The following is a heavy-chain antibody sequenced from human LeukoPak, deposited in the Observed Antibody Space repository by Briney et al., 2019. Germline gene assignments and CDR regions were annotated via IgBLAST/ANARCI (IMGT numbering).Heavy chain of an antibody. CDR2: IYYSGST. D-gene: IGHD3-10*01. Sequence: PSETLSLTCTVSGGSISSSSYYWGWIRQPPGKGLEWIGSIYYSGSTYYNPSLKSRVTISVDTSKNQFSLKLSSVTAADTAVYYCARLRGGSGTPSQWFDPWGQGTLVTVSS. CDR3: ARLRGGSGTPSQWFDP. CDR1: GGSISSSSYY. J-gene: IGHJ5*02. V-gene: IGHV4-39*01.